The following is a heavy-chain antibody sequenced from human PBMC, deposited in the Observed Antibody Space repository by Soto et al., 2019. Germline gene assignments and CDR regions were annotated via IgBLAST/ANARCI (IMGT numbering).Heavy chain of an antibody. V-gene: IGHV3-30*18. CDR2: ISSDGSNK. CDR1: GFTFSSYG. Sequence: QVQLVESGGGVVQPGRSLRLSCVASGFTFSSYGMHWVRQAPGKGLEWVAVISSDGSNKYYAESVKGRFTISRDKSKNTLYLQMNSLRAEDTGVYYCAKIAAAAPDWGQGTLVTVSS. J-gene: IGHJ4*02. D-gene: IGHD6-13*01. CDR3: AKIAAAAPD.